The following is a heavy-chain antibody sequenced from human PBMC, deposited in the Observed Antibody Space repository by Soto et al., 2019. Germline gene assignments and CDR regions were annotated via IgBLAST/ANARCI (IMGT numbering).Heavy chain of an antibody. V-gene: IGHV3-7*04. D-gene: IGHD3-22*01. CDR2: IKPDGSQK. CDR3: ARGDYYDSSGPFSDAFDI. J-gene: IGHJ3*02. Sequence: PGGSLRLSCAASGFTFSSYWMIWVRQATGKGLEWVANIKPDGSQKWYVDSVKGRFTISRDNAKKSLYLQMNSLRADDTAVYYCARGDYYDSSGPFSDAFDIWGQGTMVTVSS. CDR1: GFTFSSYW.